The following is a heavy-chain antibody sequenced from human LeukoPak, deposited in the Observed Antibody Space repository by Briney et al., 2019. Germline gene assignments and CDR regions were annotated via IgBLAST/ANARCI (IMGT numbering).Heavy chain of an antibody. V-gene: IGHV1-18*01. D-gene: IGHD3-22*01. CDR2: ISAYSGNT. CDR1: GYTFTTYG. J-gene: IGHJ4*02. Sequence: ASVKVSFKASGYTFTTYGISWVRQAPGQGLEWMGWISAYSGNTNYAQNLQGRVTMTTDTSTSTAYMELRSLRSDDTAVYYCARDVPYSTYYYDSSGYYCDYWGQGTLVTVSS. CDR3: ARDVPYSTYYYDSSGYYCDY.